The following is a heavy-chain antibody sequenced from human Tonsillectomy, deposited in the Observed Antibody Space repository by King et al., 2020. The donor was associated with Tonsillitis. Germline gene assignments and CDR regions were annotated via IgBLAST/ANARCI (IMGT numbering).Heavy chain of an antibody. J-gene: IGHJ1*01. V-gene: IGHV3-48*03. CDR1: RFTFSSYE. CDR2: ITIIGSSI. D-gene: IGHD5-18*01. Sequence: VQLVESGGGLVQPGGSLRLSCAASRFTFSSYEMIWVRQAPGKGLEWVSYITIIGSSIYYADSVKGRFTISRDHAKTSLYLQMNSLRAEDTAVYYFARDGDTPMVFQHWGQGTLVTVSS. CDR3: ARDGDTPMVFQH.